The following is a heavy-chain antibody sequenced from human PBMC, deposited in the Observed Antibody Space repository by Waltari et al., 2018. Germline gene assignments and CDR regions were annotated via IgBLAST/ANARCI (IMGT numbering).Heavy chain of an antibody. CDR1: GFTFSSYG. D-gene: IGHD1-26*01. V-gene: IGHV3-30*02. Sequence: QVQLVESGGGVVQPGGSLRLSCAASGFTFSSYGMHWVRQAPGKGLEWLAFIRYDGSNKYYADSVKGRFTISRDNSKNTLYLQMNSLRAEDTAVYYCAKDHVGGSLLAFFDYWGQGTLVTVSS. CDR3: AKDHVGGSLLAFFDY. CDR2: IRYDGSNK. J-gene: IGHJ4*02.